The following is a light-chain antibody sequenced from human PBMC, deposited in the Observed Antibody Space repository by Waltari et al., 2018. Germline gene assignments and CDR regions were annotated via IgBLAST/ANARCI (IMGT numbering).Light chain of an antibody. CDR2: DAS. J-gene: IGKJ4*01. CDR3: QQRSNWPPLT. Sequence: NVLTQSPATLSLSPGERATLSCRASQSVSNYLAWYQQKPGQAPRLLIYDASNRATGIPARFSGSGSGTDFTLTISSLEPEDFAVYYCQQRSNWPPLTFGGGTKVEMK. CDR1: QSVSNY. V-gene: IGKV3-11*01.